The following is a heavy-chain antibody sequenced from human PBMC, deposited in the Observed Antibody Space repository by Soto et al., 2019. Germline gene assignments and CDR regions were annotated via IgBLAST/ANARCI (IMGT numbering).Heavy chain of an antibody. CDR2: INAGNGNT. CDR1: GYTFTSYA. CDR3: ARGSLRRITMIVVVITSLDY. J-gene: IGHJ4*02. D-gene: IGHD3-22*01. V-gene: IGHV1-3*01. Sequence: GASVKVSCKASGYTFTSYAMHWVRQAPGQRLEWMGWINAGNGNTKYSQKFQGRVTITRDTSASTAYMELSSLRSEDTAVYYCARGSLRRITMIVVVITSLDYWGQGTLVTVS.